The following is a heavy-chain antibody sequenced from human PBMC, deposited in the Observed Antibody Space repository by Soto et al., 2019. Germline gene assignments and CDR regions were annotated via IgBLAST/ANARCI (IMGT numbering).Heavy chain of an antibody. V-gene: IGHV3-30*03. Sequence: QVQLVESGGGVVQPGRSLRLSCAGSGFIFSNYGMHWVRQAPGKGLGWVAFISYDGSDILYADSVKGRFTISRDNSKSTLCLHMNRPRADDTAVFFCAIVRVADSPLDHWGQGSLVTVSS. CDR3: AIVRVADSPLDH. CDR2: ISYDGSDI. J-gene: IGHJ4*02. CDR1: GFIFSNYG. D-gene: IGHD3-10*02.